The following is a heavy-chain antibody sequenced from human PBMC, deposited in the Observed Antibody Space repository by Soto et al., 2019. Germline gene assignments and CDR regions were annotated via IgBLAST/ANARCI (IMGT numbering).Heavy chain of an antibody. D-gene: IGHD2-8*01. CDR3: ARVGRGCTNGVCYFFSPGSDPYYGMDV. J-gene: IGHJ6*02. CDR2: INSSSSYI. V-gene: IGHV3-21*01. CDR1: GFTFSSYS. Sequence: PGGSLRLSCAASGFTFSSYSMNWVRQAPGKGLEWVSSINSSSSYIYYADSVKGRFTISRDNAKNSLYLQMNSLRAEDTAVYYCARVGRGCTNGVCYFFSPGSDPYYGMDVWGQGTTVTVSS.